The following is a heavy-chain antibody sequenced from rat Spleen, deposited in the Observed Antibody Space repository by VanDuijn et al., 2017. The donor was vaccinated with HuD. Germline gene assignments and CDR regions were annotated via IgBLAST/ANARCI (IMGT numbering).Heavy chain of an antibody. D-gene: IGHD4-3*01. CDR2: ISYDGGST. V-gene: IGHV5-20*01. Sequence: EVQLVESDGGLVQPGRSLKLSCAASGFTFSNYDMAWVRQAPTKGLELVASISYDGGSTYYRDSVKGRFTISRDNAKSSLYLQMDSLRSEDTATYYCTTAVGGTRDYWGQGVMVTVSP. CDR3: TTAVGGTRDY. CDR1: GFTFSNYD. J-gene: IGHJ2*01.